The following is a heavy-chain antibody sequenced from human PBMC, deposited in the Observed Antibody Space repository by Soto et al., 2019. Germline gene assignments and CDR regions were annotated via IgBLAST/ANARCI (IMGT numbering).Heavy chain of an antibody. J-gene: IGHJ4*02. CDR1: GFIFSDYA. CDR3: AKARHSTSWYGLEADF. CDR2: ISYGGDNK. Sequence: QVQLVESGGGVVQPGRSLRLSCAASGFIFSDYAMHWVRQAPGMGLEWVAVISYGGDNKYYADSVRGRFAISRDNLKNTVDLQMNSLNPEDTAVYHCAKARHSTSWYGLEADFWGQGTLVTVSS. D-gene: IGHD6-13*01. V-gene: IGHV3-30*09.